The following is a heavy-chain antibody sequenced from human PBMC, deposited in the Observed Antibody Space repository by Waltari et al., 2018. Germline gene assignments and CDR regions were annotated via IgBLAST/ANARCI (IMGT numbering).Heavy chain of an antibody. V-gene: IGHV1-69*01. Sequence: QVQLVQSGAEVKKPGSSVKVSCKASGGTFSSYAISWVRQAPGQGLEWMGGIIPSFVTANYAQKFQGRVTSTADESTSTAYMELSSLRAEDTAVYYCARAARAVAGVLQNIFDYWGQGTLVTVSS. J-gene: IGHJ4*02. D-gene: IGHD6-19*01. CDR3: ARAARAVAGVLQNIFDY. CDR2: IIPSFVTA. CDR1: GGTFSSYA.